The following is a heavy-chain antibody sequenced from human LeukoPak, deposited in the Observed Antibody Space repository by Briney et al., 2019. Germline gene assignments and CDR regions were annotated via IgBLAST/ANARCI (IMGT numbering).Heavy chain of an antibody. CDR2: INPNSGGT. Sequence: ASVKVSCKASGYTFTGYYMNWVRQAPGQGLEWMGWINPNSGGTNYAQRFQGRVTMTRDTSISTAYMELSRLRSDDTAVYYCARGGNYDFWSGYSTFFDYWGQGTLVTVSS. D-gene: IGHD3-3*01. V-gene: IGHV1-2*02. J-gene: IGHJ4*02. CDR1: GYTFTGYY. CDR3: ARGGNYDFWSGYSTFFDY.